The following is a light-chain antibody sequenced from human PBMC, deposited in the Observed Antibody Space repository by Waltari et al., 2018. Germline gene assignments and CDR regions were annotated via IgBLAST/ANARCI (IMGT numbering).Light chain of an antibody. CDR1: SSNIGSNS. J-gene: IGLJ2*01. CDR2: SNT. Sequence: QSVLTQPPSASGTPGQRVTISCSGSSSNIGSNSITWYQQLPGTAPRLLIYSNTQRPSGVPDRFSGSKSGTSASLAISGLQSEDEADYYCAAWDDSLNGVIFGGGTKLTVL. V-gene: IGLV1-44*01. CDR3: AAWDDSLNGVI.